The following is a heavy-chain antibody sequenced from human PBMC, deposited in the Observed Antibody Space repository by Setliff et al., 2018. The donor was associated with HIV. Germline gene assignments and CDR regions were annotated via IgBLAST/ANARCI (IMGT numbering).Heavy chain of an antibody. CDR1: GGSISSYY. CDR2: IYTSGST. CDR3: ASDGSGSSYYYYYMDV. J-gene: IGHJ6*03. Sequence: SETLSLTCTVSGGSISSYYWSWIRQPAGKGLEWIGRIYTSGSTNYNPSLKSRVTMSVDTSKNQFSLKLSSVTAADTAVYYCASDGSGSSYYYYYMDVWGKGTTVTVSS. D-gene: IGHD3-10*01. V-gene: IGHV4-4*07.